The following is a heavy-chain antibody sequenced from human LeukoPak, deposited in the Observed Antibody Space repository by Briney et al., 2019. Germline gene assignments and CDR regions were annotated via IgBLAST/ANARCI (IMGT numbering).Heavy chain of an antibody. CDR3: ARIGYSSSSFDY. J-gene: IGHJ4*02. V-gene: IGHV3-7*01. CDR2: IKQDGSEK. D-gene: IGHD6-13*01. CDR1: GFIFNNYW. Sequence: PGGSLRLSCAASGFIFNNYWMSWVRQAPGKGLEWVANIKQDGSEKDSVDSLKGRFSISRDNAKNSVYLQMNSLRGEDTAVYYCARIGYSSSSFDYWGQGTLVTVSS.